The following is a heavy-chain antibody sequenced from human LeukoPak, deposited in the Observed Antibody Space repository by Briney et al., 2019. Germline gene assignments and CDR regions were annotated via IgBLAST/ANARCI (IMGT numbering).Heavy chain of an antibody. Sequence: SETLSLTCTVSGGPISGYYWSWIRQPAGKGLEWIGRFNTRGIINYNPSLKSRVTMSEDTSKNHFSLKLRSVTAADTAVYYCARDLDGDSFYFDNWGQGTLVTVSS. CDR2: FNTRGII. D-gene: IGHD7-27*01. J-gene: IGHJ4*02. CDR3: ARDLDGDSFYFDN. V-gene: IGHV4-4*07. CDR1: GGPISGYY.